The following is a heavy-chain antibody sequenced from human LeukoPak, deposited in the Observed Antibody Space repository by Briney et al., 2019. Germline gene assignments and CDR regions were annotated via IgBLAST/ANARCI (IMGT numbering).Heavy chain of an antibody. V-gene: IGHV1-69*04. CDR3: ARSTYSGSYSDYYGMDV. J-gene: IGHJ6*02. CDR2: IIPIFGIA. CDR1: GYTFTSYG. D-gene: IGHD1-26*01. Sequence: GASVKVSCKASGYTFTSYGISWVRQAPGQGLEWMGRIIPIFGIANYAQKFQGRVTITADKSTSTAYMELSSLRSEDTAVYYCARSTYSGSYSDYYGMDVWGQGTTVTVSS.